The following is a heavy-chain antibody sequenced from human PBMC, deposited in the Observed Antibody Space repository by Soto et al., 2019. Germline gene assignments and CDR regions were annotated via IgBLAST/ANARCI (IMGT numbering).Heavy chain of an antibody. D-gene: IGHD4-17*01. CDR1: GGSFSGYY. Sequence: XETLSLTCAVYGGSFSGYYWSWIRQPPGKGLEWIGEINHSGSTNYNPSLKSRVTISVDTSKNQFSLKLSSVTAAETAVYYCARGPGYGDYDYWGQGTLVTV. CDR2: INHSGST. J-gene: IGHJ4*02. V-gene: IGHV4-34*01. CDR3: ARGPGYGDYDY.